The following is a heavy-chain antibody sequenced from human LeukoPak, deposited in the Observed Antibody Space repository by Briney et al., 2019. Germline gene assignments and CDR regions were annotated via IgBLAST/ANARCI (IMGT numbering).Heavy chain of an antibody. D-gene: IGHD6-25*01. CDR3: ARGIAAPIDY. V-gene: IGHV4-59*01. Sequence: SSETLSLTCTVSGGSISSYYWSWIRQPPGKGLEWIGYIYYSGSTNYNPSLKSRVTISVDTSKNQFSLKLSSVTAADTAVYYCARGIAAPIDYWGQGTLVTVSS. J-gene: IGHJ4*02. CDR2: IYYSGST. CDR1: GGSISSYY.